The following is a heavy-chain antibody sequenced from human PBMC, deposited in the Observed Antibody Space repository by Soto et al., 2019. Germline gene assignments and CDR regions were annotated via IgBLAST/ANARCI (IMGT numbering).Heavy chain of an antibody. CDR2: INGGSTYV. D-gene: IGHD2-21*01. CDR1: GFTFSVSA. Sequence: DVQLVESGGGLVKPGGSLRLSCEASGFTFSVSAMNWVRQAPGKGLEWVSSINGGSTYVHYADSVKGRFTISRDNANNSLSLQLNNLRVEDTAVYSYARGCGSRNYCGQGTVVSVSS. CDR3: ARGCGSRNY. V-gene: IGHV3-21*02. J-gene: IGHJ4*02.